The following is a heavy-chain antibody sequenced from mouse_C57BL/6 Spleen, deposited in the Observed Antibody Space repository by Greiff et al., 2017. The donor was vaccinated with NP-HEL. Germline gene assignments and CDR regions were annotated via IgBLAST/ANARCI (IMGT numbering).Heavy chain of an antibody. Sequence: VQLQQSGAELVRPGASVKLSCTASGFNIKDDYMHWVKQRPEQGLEWIGWIDPENGDTEYASKFQGKATITADTSSNTAYLQLSSLTSEDTAVYYCTTGQRGGTGNWGQGTTLTVSS. J-gene: IGHJ2*01. CDR3: TTGQRGGTGN. CDR2: IDPENGDT. D-gene: IGHD3-3*01. V-gene: IGHV14-4*01. CDR1: GFNIKDDY.